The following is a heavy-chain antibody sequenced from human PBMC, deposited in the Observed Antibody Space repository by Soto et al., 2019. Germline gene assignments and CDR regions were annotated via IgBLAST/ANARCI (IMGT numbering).Heavy chain of an antibody. J-gene: IGHJ4*02. V-gene: IGHV4-59*01. Sequence: SETLSLTCTVSGGSISSYYWSWIRQPPGKGLEWIGYIYYSGSTNYNPSLKSRVTISVDTSESQFSLKLSSVTAADTAVYYCARAPVTTKKYYFDYWGQGALVTVSS. D-gene: IGHD4-17*01. CDR3: ARAPVTTKKYYFDY. CDR1: GGSISSYY. CDR2: IYYSGST.